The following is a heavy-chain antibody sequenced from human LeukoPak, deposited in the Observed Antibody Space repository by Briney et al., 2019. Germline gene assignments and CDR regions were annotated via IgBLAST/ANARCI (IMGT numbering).Heavy chain of an antibody. Sequence: GTSLRLSCAASGFTFSSFGMHWVRQAPGKGLEWVAVIWYDGSNKYYADSVKGRFTISRDNSKNTLYLQMNSLRAEDTAVYYCARSDYGDFYYFDYWGQGTLVTVSS. CDR3: ARSDYGDFYYFDY. V-gene: IGHV3-33*08. J-gene: IGHJ4*02. D-gene: IGHD4-17*01. CDR1: GFTFSSFG. CDR2: IWYDGSNK.